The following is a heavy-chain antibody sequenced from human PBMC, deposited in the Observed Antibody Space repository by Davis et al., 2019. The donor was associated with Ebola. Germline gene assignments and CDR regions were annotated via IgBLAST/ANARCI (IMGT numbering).Heavy chain of an antibody. V-gene: IGHV3-11*01. CDR2: ISSSGSTI. CDR1: GFTFSDYY. CDR3: VKDSSNIWFDI. D-gene: IGHD2/OR15-2a*01. Sequence: PGGSLRLSCAASGFTFSDYYMSWIRQAPGKGLEWVSYISSSGSTIYYADSVKGRFAMSRDNSRGTLYLQMNSLRVEDSAIYYCVKDSSNIWFDIWGQGTLVTVSS. J-gene: IGHJ3*02.